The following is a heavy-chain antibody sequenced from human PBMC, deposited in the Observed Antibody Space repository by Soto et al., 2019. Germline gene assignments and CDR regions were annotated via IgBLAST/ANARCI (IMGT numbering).Heavy chain of an antibody. CDR1: GGSISSYY. J-gene: IGHJ5*02. D-gene: IGHD6-19*01. CDR3: ARSPPGYSSGWTGQGYNWFDP. V-gene: IGHV4-59*01. Sequence: QVQLQESGPGLVKPSETLSLTCTVSGGSISSYYWSWIRQPPGKGLEWIGYIYYSGSTNYNPSLKSRVTISVDTSKNQFSLKLSSVTAADTAVYYCARSPPGYSSGWTGQGYNWFDPWGQGTLVTVSS. CDR2: IYYSGST.